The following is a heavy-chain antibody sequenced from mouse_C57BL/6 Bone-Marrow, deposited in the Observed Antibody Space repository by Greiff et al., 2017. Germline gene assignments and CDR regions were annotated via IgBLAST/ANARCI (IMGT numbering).Heavy chain of an antibody. V-gene: IGHV1-72*01. D-gene: IGHD2-5*01. CDR2: IDPNSGGT. CDR3: ATPYYSTLYCAMDY. Sequence: QVQLQQPGAELVKPGASVKLSCKASGYTFTSYWMHWVKQRPGRGLEWIGRIDPNSGGTKYNEKFKGKATLTVDKPSSTAYMQLSSLTSEDSAVXYCATPYYSTLYCAMDYWGQGTSVTVSS. CDR1: GYTFTSYW. J-gene: IGHJ4*01.